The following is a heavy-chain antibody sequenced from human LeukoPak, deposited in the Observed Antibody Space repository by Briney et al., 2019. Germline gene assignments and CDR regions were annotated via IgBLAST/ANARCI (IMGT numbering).Heavy chain of an antibody. Sequence: GGSLRLSCAASGFTFSTYAVSWVRQATGHGLERVSFISVSGDTTYYADSVKGRFTISRDNSKITLYLQMNSLRAEDTAVYYCAKTFCSSPSCYSPDYWGQGTLVTVSS. CDR3: AKTFCSSPSCYSPDY. J-gene: IGHJ4*02. CDR1: GFTFSTYA. CDR2: ISVSGDTT. V-gene: IGHV3-23*01. D-gene: IGHD2-2*01.